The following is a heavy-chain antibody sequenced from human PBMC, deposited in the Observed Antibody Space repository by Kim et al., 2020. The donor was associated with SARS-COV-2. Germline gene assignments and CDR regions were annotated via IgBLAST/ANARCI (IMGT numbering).Heavy chain of an antibody. Sequence: SVKVSCKASGGTFSSYAISWVRQAPGQGLEWMGGIIPIFGTANYAQKFQGRVTITAYESTSTAYMELSSLRSEDTAVYYCARVFGRPKVAGAYCGGDCYAEYFQHWGQGTLVTVSS. CDR1: GGTFSSYA. D-gene: IGHD2-21*01. CDR3: ARVFGRPKVAGAYCGGDCYAEYFQH. J-gene: IGHJ1*01. V-gene: IGHV1-69*13. CDR2: IIPIFGTA.